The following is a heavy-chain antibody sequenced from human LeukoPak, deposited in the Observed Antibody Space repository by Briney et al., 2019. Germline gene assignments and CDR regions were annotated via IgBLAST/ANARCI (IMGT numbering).Heavy chain of an antibody. Sequence: PGGSLRLSCAASGFMFDDFAMNWVRQAPGKGLEWVSGISWNSGGIGYADSVKGRFTISRDNAKNSLYLQMNSLRAEDTALYYCAKASRGFVAGTFDIWGQGTMVTVSS. CDR3: AKASRGFVAGTFDI. D-gene: IGHD6-19*01. CDR1: GFMFDDFA. CDR2: ISWNSGGI. J-gene: IGHJ3*02. V-gene: IGHV3-9*01.